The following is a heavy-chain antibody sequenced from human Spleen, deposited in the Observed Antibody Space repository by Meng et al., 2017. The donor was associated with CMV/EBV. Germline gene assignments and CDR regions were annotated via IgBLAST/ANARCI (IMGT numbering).Heavy chain of an antibody. Sequence: SGGSISSGVYYWSWIRQHPGKGLEWIGYIYYSGSTYYNPSLKSRVTISVDTSKNQFSLKLSSVTAADTAVYYCARVEQGQLVVFFDYWGQGTLVTVSS. J-gene: IGHJ4*02. CDR2: IYYSGST. D-gene: IGHD6-6*01. CDR1: GGSISSGVYY. CDR3: ARVEQGQLVVFFDY. V-gene: IGHV4-31*02.